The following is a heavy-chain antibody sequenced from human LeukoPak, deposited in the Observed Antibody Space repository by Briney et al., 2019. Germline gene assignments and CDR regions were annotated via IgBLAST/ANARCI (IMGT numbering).Heavy chain of an antibody. D-gene: IGHD3-3*01. V-gene: IGHV3-21*01. CDR3: ARGTSYDFWSGYYLNWFDP. J-gene: IGHJ5*02. Sequence: GGSLRLSCAASGFTFSSYSMNWVRQAPGKGLEWVSSISSSSSYIYYADSVKGRFTISRDNAKNSLYLQMNSLRAEDTAVYYCARGTSYDFWSGYYLNWFDPWGQGTLVTVSS. CDR2: ISSSSSYI. CDR1: GFTFSSYS.